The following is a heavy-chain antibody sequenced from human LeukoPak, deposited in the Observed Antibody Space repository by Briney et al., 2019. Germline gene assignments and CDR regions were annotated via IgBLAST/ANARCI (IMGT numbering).Heavy chain of an antibody. CDR2: IIPIFVIT. D-gene: IGHD2-8*01. CDR1: GGTFISYA. V-gene: IGHV1-69*04. CDR3: ARQDCTNGVCYWGWFDP. J-gene: IGHJ5*02. Sequence: SVTVSFKASGGTFISYAISWVRQAPGQGLEWMGRIIPIFVITNYAQKFQGRATITADKSTSTAYMELSSLRSEDTAVYYCARQDCTNGVCYWGWFDPWGQGTLVTVSS.